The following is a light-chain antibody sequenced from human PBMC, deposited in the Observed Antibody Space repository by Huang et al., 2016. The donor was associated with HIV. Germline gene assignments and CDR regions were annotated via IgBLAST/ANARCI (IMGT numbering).Light chain of an antibody. Sequence: EIVLTQSPGTLSLSPGERATLSCRASETVTSGYLAWYQHKPGQAPRLLIFGSSTRTSGIPDRFTGSGSGTDFTLTITRLEREDFAMYYCQQYGGSPRTFGQGTKLELK. CDR1: ETVTSGY. J-gene: IGKJ2*01. CDR2: GSS. V-gene: IGKV3-20*01. CDR3: QQYGGSPRT.